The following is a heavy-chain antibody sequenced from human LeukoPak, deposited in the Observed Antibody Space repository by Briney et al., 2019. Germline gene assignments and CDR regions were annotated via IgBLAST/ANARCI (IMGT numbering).Heavy chain of an antibody. D-gene: IGHD3-10*01. V-gene: IGHV3-30*03. Sequence: GGSLRLSCAASGFTFSSHMMHWVRQAPAKGLEWVAVISYDGRKKYYGDSVKGRFTISRDNSKNTLYLQMNSLRAEDTAVYYCARDRPLKVVRGVIIRNDYWGQGTLVTVSS. CDR2: ISYDGRKK. CDR1: GFTFSSHM. CDR3: ARDRPLKVVRGVIIRNDY. J-gene: IGHJ4*02.